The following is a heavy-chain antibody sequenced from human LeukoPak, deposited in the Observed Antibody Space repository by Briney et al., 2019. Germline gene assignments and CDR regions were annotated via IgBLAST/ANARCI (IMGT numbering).Heavy chain of an antibody. CDR1: GFTFSSYA. D-gene: IGHD3-10*01. Sequence: GGSLRLSCAASGFTFSSYAMHWVRQAPGKGLEWVAVISYDGSNKYYADSVKGRFTISRDNSKNALYLQMNSLRAEDTAVYYCARDPNGVDYWGQGTLVTVSS. V-gene: IGHV3-30-3*01. CDR3: ARDPNGVDY. J-gene: IGHJ4*02. CDR2: ISYDGSNK.